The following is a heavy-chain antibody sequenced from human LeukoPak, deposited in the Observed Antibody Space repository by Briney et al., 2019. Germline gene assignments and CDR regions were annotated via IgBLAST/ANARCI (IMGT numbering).Heavy chain of an antibody. J-gene: IGHJ6*02. V-gene: IGHV4-59*01. CDR1: GGSISSYY. Sequence: SETLSLTCTVSGGSISSYYWSWIRQPPGKGLERIGYIYYSGSTNYNPSLKSRVTISVDTSKNQFSLKLSSVTAADTAVYYCARDREDIVVVPDPPGVYYYYGMDVWGQGTTVTVSS. D-gene: IGHD2-2*01. CDR2: IYYSGST. CDR3: ARDREDIVVVPDPPGVYYYYGMDV.